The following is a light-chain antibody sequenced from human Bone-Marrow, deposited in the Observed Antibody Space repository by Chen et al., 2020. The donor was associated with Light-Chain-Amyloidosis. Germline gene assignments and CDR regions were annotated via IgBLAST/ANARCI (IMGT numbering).Light chain of an antibody. V-gene: IGLV2-14*01. J-gene: IGLJ1*01. CDR3: SSYTITNTLV. Sequence: QSALTQPASVSGSPGQSITISCTGTSSDVGGDNNVSWYQQHPDKAPKLMIYEVTNRPSWVPARFSGSKSDNTASLTTSGLQTEAEADYFCSSYTITNTLVFGSGTRVTVL. CDR1: SSDVGGDNN. CDR2: EVT.